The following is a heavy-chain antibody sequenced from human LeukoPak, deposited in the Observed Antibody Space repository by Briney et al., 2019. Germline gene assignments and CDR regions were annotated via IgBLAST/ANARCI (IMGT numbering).Heavy chain of an antibody. CDR3: ARGIVGAAKTAAGY. CDR2: ISSSSSYI. V-gene: IGHV3-21*01. J-gene: IGHJ4*02. Sequence: GGSLRLSCAASGFTFSSYSMNWVRQAPGKGLEWVLSISSSSSYIYYADSVKGRITISRDNSKNTLYLQMNSLRAEDTAVYYCARGIVGAAKTAAGYWGQGTLVTVSS. D-gene: IGHD1-26*01. CDR1: GFTFSSYS.